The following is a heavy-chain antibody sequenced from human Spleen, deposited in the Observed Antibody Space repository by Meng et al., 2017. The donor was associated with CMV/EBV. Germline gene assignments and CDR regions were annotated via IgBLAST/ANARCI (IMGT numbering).Heavy chain of an antibody. CDR2: ISSSSSYI. Sequence: GESLKISCAASGFTFSSYSMNWVRQAPGKGLEWVSSISSSSSYIYYADSVKGRFTISRDNSKNTLYLQMNSLRAEDTAVYYCAKDLDSSSWYPLGYYYGMDVWGQGTTVTVSS. CDR1: GFTFSSYS. CDR3: AKDLDSSSWYPLGYYYGMDV. D-gene: IGHD6-13*01. V-gene: IGHV3-21*04. J-gene: IGHJ6*02.